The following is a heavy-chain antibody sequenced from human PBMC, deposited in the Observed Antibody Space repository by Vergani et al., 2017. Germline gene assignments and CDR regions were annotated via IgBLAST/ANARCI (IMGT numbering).Heavy chain of an antibody. Sequence: EVQLVESGGGLVKPGGSLRLSCAASGFTFSSYSMNWVRQAPGKGLEWVSSISSSSSYIYYADSVKGRFTISRDNAKNSLYLQMNSLRAEDTAVYYCARGGRAITGTTDYYYGMDVWGQGTTVTVSS. J-gene: IGHJ6*02. CDR2: ISSSSSYI. CDR3: ARGGRAITGTTDYYYGMDV. D-gene: IGHD1-7*01. V-gene: IGHV3-21*01. CDR1: GFTFSSYS.